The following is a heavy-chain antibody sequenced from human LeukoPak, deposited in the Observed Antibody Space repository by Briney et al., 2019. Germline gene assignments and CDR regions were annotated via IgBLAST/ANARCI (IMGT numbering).Heavy chain of an antibody. D-gene: IGHD2-15*01. J-gene: IGHJ2*01. V-gene: IGHV1-3*01. CDR2: INAGNGNT. CDR1: GYTFTSYA. Sequence: GASVKVSCKASGYTFTSYAMHWVRQAPGQRLEWMGWINAGNGNTKYSQKFQGRVTMTRDTSTSTVYMELSSLRSEDTAVYYCARREAVVGWYFDLWGRGTLVTVSS. CDR3: ARREAVVGWYFDL.